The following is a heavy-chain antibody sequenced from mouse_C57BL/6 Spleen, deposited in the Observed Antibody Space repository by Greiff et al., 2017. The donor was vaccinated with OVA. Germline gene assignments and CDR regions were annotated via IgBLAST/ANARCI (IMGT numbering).Heavy chain of an antibody. V-gene: IGHV14-4*01. J-gene: IGHJ3*01. CDR1: GFNIKDDY. CDR2: IDPENGDT. Sequence: VHVKQSGAELVRPGASVKLSCTASGFNIKDDYMHWVKQRPEQGLEWIGWIDPENGDTEYASKFQGKATITADTSSNTAYLQLSSLTSEDTAVYYCTYYGQAYWGQGTLVTVSA. D-gene: IGHD1-1*01. CDR3: TYYGQAY.